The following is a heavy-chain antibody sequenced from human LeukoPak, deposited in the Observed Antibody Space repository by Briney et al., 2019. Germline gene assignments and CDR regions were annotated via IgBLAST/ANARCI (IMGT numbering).Heavy chain of an antibody. V-gene: IGHV1-18*01. Sequence: ASVKVSCKASGYTFTSYDINWVRQAPGQGLERMGWISAYNGNTNYAQKLQGRVTMTTDTSTSTAYMELRSLRSDDTAVYYCARDRYCSGGSCNSSYGMDVWGQGTTVTVSS. J-gene: IGHJ6*02. CDR2: ISAYNGNT. CDR1: GYTFTSYD. D-gene: IGHD2-15*01. CDR3: ARDRYCSGGSCNSSYGMDV.